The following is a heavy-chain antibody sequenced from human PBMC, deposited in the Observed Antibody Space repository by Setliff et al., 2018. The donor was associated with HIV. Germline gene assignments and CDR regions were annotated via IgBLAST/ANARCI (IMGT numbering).Heavy chain of an antibody. CDR1: GYTFTSYY. V-gene: IGHV1-46*01. Sequence: ASVKVSCKASGYTFTSYYMHWVRQAPGQGLEWMGIINPSGGSTNYAQKFQGRVTMTRDTSTSTVYMELRSLRSDDTAVYYCARGTAVADTNTQPFKYWGQGALVTVSS. J-gene: IGHJ4*02. D-gene: IGHD6-19*01. CDR3: ARGTAVADTNTQPFKY. CDR2: INPSGGST.